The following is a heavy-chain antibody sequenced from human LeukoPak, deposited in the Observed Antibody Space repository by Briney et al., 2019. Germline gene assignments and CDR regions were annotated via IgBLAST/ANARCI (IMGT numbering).Heavy chain of an antibody. CDR2: IYYSGST. D-gene: IGHD5-12*01. CDR3: ARDGGYSGYGIQYDY. CDR1: GGSISTYY. Sequence: SETLSLTCTVSGGSISTYYWSWIRQPPGKGLEWIGYIYYSGSTNYNPSLKSRVTISIDTSKNQFSLKLSSVTAADTAVYYCARDGGYSGYGIQYDYWGQGTLVTVSS. V-gene: IGHV4-59*01. J-gene: IGHJ4*02.